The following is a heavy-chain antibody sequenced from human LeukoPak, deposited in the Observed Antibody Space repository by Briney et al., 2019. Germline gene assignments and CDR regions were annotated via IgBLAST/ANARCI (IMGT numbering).Heavy chain of an antibody. D-gene: IGHD6-13*01. CDR2: ISDIGTHI. J-gene: IGHJ3*02. Sequence: GGSLRRSCAASGFTFSSYSMNWVRQAPGKGLEWVSSISDIGTHIFYADSVEGRFTISRDNAQNSLYLQMSSLRAEDTAVYYCAKNLYMPAPDTGPTYDGFDIWGQGTMVTVSS. V-gene: IGHV3-21*01. CDR1: GFTFSSYS. CDR3: AKNLYMPAPDTGPTYDGFDI.